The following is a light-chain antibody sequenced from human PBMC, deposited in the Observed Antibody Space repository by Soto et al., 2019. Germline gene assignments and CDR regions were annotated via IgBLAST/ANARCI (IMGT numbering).Light chain of an antibody. CDR2: KAS. V-gene: IGKV1-5*03. CDR1: QSISSW. J-gene: IGKJ1*01. CDR3: QQSNSYRT. Sequence: DIQMTQSPSTLSASVGDRVTITCRASQSISSWFAWYQQKPGKAPKLLIYKASSLESGVPLRFSGSGSGTEFTFTISSLQPEDLATYYCQQSNSYRTFGPNTEVEIK.